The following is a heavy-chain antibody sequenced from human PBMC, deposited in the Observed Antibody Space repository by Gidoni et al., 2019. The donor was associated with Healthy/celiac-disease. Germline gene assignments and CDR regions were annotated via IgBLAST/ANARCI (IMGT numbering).Heavy chain of an antibody. CDR2: INPNSGGT. Sequence: QVQLVPSGAEVKQPGASVKVSCKASGYTFTGYYMHWVRQAPGQGLEWMGWINPNSGGTNYAQKFQGRVTMTRDTSISTAYMELSRLRSDDTAVYYCARAFRVVVPAAPFDYWGQGTLVTVSS. CDR1: GYTFTGYY. D-gene: IGHD2-2*01. CDR3: ARAFRVVVPAAPFDY. V-gene: IGHV1-2*02. J-gene: IGHJ4*02.